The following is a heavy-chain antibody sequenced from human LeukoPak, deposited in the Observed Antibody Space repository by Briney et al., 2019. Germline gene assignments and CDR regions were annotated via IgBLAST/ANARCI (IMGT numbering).Heavy chain of an antibody. CDR2: IYYSGST. CDR3: ARHGYGALRLFDY. Sequence: SGTLSLTCAVSGGSISSSSYYWGWIRQPPGKGLEWIGSIYYSGSTYYNPSLKSRVTISVDTSKNQFSLKLSSVTAADTAVYYCARHGYGALRLFDYWGQGTLVTVSS. D-gene: IGHD5-12*01. V-gene: IGHV4-39*01. CDR1: GGSISSSSYY. J-gene: IGHJ4*02.